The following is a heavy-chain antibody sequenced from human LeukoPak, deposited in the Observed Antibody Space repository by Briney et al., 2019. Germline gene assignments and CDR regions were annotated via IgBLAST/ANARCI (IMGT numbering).Heavy chain of an antibody. CDR3: ARDAIASGWFDAYDM. Sequence: GGSLRLSCTASGFTFKTYAMHWVRQAPGRGLECVSSITTDGTTTYHANSVKGRITISRDNSKNTLYLQMGSRRVEDMALYYCARDAIASGWFDAYDMWGQGTMVTVSS. V-gene: IGHV3-64*01. CDR1: GFTFKTYA. CDR2: ITTDGTTT. J-gene: IGHJ3*02. D-gene: IGHD6-19*01.